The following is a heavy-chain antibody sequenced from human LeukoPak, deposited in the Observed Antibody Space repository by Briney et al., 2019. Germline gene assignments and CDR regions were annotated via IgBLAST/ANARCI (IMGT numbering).Heavy chain of an antibody. V-gene: IGHV3-15*07. CDR1: GLTFSNAW. CDR2: VLSRAGGGTI. CDR3: VTGGGYNGLDY. D-gene: IGHD5-12*01. Sequence: GGSLRLSCAVSGLTFSNAWMNWVRQAPGKGLEWVGRVLSRAGGGTIDYAAPVKGRFTISRDDSKNALFLQMNSLRTEDTAVYYCVTGGGYNGLDYWGQGALSPSPQ. J-gene: IGHJ4*02.